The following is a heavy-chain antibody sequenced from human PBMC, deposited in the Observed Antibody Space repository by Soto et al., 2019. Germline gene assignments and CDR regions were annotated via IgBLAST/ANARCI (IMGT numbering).Heavy chain of an antibody. CDR2: IYYSGST. D-gene: IGHD6-13*01. Sequence: LSLPCRDPDSSISRYYWSWIRQPPGKGLEWIGYIYYSGSTNYNPSLKSRVTISVDTSKNQFSLKLSSVTAADTAVYYCARDRVAAAGYYYYGMDVWGQGTTVTV. J-gene: IGHJ6*02. CDR3: ARDRVAAAGYYYYGMDV. V-gene: IGHV4-59*01. CDR1: DSSISRYY.